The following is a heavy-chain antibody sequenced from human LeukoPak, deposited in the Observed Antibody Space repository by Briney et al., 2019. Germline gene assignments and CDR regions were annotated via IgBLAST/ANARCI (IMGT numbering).Heavy chain of an antibody. CDR1: GFTFSSYW. D-gene: IGHD3-22*01. Sequence: PGGSLRLSCAASGFTFSSYWMSWVRQAPGKGLEWVSGINWNGGSTGYADSVKGRFTISRDNAKNSLYLQMNSLRAEDTALYYCARVPYYYDSSGYYHFDYWGQGTLVTVSS. CDR2: INWNGGST. CDR3: ARVPYYYDSSGYYHFDY. V-gene: IGHV3-20*04. J-gene: IGHJ4*02.